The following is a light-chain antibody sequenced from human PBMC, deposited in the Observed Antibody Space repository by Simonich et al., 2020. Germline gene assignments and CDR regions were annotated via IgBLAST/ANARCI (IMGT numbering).Light chain of an antibody. CDR2: WES. CDR1: QSVLYSPNNKNY. Sequence: DIVMTQSPDSLAVSLGERATINCKSSQSVLYSPNNKNYLAWYQQKPGQPPKLRMYWESTRESGVPDRFSGSGSGTDFTLTISSLQAEDVAVYYCQQYYSTPYTFGQGTKLEIK. CDR3: QQYYSTPYT. J-gene: IGKJ2*01. V-gene: IGKV4-1*01.